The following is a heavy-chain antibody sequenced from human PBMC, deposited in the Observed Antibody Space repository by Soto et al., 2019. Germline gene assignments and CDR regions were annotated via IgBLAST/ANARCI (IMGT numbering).Heavy chain of an antibody. Sequence: GGSLRLSCAASGFTFSSYDMHWVRQATGKGLEWVSAIGTAGDTYYPGSVKGRFTISRENAKNSLYLQMNSLRAEDTAVYYCARDTHYYGSGISYYGMDVWGQGTTVTVSS. CDR3: ARDTHYYGSGISYYGMDV. D-gene: IGHD3-10*01. J-gene: IGHJ6*02. CDR2: IGTAGDT. V-gene: IGHV3-13*01. CDR1: GFTFSSYD.